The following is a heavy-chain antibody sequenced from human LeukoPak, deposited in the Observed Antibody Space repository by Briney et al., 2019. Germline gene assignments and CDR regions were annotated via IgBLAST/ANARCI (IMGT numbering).Heavy chain of an antibody. V-gene: IGHV1-69*05. J-gene: IGHJ4*02. CDR1: GGTFSSYA. Sequence: SVKVSCKASGGTFSSYAISWVRQAPGQGLEWMGGIIPIFGTANYAQKLQGRVTMTTDTSTSTAYMELRSLTSDDTALYYCARAGAAVTMFFDFWGQGTLVTVSS. CDR2: IIPIFGTA. CDR3: ARAGAAVTMFFDF. D-gene: IGHD4-17*01.